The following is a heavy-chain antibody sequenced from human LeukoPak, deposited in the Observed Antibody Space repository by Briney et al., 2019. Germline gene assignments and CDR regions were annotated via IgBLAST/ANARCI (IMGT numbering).Heavy chain of an antibody. CDR3: AGQRDYYDSSGYNY. Sequence: GGSLRLSCAASGFTFSSYSMNWVRQAPGKGLEWVSYISSSGSTIYYADSVKGRFTISRDNAKNSLYLQMNSLGAEDTAVYYCAGQRDYYDSSGYNYWGQGTLVTVSS. CDR1: GFTFSSYS. D-gene: IGHD3-22*01. V-gene: IGHV3-48*04. J-gene: IGHJ4*02. CDR2: ISSSGSTI.